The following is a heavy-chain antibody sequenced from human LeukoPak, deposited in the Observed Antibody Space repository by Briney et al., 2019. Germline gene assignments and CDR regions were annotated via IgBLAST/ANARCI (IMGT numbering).Heavy chain of an antibody. D-gene: IGHD3-3*01. V-gene: IGHV3-23*01. Sequence: PGGSLRLSCAASGFTFSSYRMNWVRQAPGKGLEWVSGISGSGGTTYYADPVKGRFTISRDNSNNRLYLQMKSLRAEDTAVYYCAKGRIFWSGRSDPFDIWGQGTMVTVSS. J-gene: IGHJ3*02. CDR3: AKGRIFWSGRSDPFDI. CDR1: GFTFSSYR. CDR2: ISGSGGTT.